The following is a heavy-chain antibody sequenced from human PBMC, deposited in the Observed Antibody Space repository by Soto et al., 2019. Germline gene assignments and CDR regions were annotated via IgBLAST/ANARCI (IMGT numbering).Heavy chain of an antibody. Sequence: NPSETLSLTCAVSGGSISSGGYSWSWIRQPPGKGLEWIGYIYHSGSTYYNPSLKSRVTISVDRSKNQFSLKLSSVTAADTAVYYCARIRGSGSYYNVFWFDPWGQGTLVTVSS. CDR3: ARIRGSGSYYNVFWFDP. D-gene: IGHD3-10*01. J-gene: IGHJ5*02. V-gene: IGHV4-30-2*01. CDR1: GGSISSGGYS. CDR2: IYHSGST.